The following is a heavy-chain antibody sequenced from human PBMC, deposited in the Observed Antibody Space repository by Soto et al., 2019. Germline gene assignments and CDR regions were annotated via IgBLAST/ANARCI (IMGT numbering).Heavy chain of an antibody. CDR1: GGSVSSGAYY. CDR2: IYYSGST. J-gene: IGHJ3*02. D-gene: IGHD5-12*01. CDR3: ARARLRAVYAFDI. V-gene: IGHV4-31*03. Sequence: QGQLQESDAGLVKASQTLSLTCTVSGGSVSSGAYYWTWIRQRPGKGLEWIGYIYYSGSTYYSPSLKSRLSISLDTSKNQFSLRLSSVTAADTAMSYCARARLRAVYAFDIWGQGTMVTVSS.